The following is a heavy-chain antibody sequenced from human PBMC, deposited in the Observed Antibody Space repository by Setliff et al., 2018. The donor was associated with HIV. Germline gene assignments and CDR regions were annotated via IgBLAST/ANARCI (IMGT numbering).Heavy chain of an antibody. J-gene: IGHJ4*02. CDR3: ARKYLVNVFDY. Sequence: SETLSLTCSVSGGSLSSYYWSWIRQPPGKGLEWIGYVYYSGTTNYNPSLKSRVSMSVDTSKNQFPLRLSSVTAADTAVYYCARKYLVNVFDYWGQGMLVTVSS. CDR1: GGSLSSYY. V-gene: IGHV4-59*01. D-gene: IGHD3-22*01. CDR2: VYYSGTT.